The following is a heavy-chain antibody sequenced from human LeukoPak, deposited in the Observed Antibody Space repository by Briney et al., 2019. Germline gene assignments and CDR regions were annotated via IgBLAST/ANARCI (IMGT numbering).Heavy chain of an antibody. J-gene: IGHJ3*02. CDR1: GGSINNYY. CDR3: ARGRYCSADICSGGDAFDI. Sequence: SETLSLTCTVSGGSINNYYWSWIRQPAGKGLEWIGRIYTRGSTNYNPSLKSRVTMSVDTSKNQFSLKLSSVTAADAAVYYCARGRYCSADICSGGDAFDIWGQGTMVSVPS. CDR2: IYTRGST. V-gene: IGHV4-4*07. D-gene: IGHD2-15*01.